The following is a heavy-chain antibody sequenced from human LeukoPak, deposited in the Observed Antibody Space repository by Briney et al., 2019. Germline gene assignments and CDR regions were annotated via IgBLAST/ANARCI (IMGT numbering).Heavy chain of an antibody. V-gene: IGHV3-48*01. CDR3: AGSDGFDY. CDR1: GFTFSSYS. J-gene: IGHJ4*02. Sequence: GGSLRLSCAASGFTFSSYSMNWVRQAPGKGLEWVSYISSSSSTIYYADSVKDRFTISRDNAKNSLYLQMNSLRAEDTAVYYCAGSDGFDYWGQGTLVTVSS. D-gene: IGHD3-10*01. CDR2: ISSSSSTI.